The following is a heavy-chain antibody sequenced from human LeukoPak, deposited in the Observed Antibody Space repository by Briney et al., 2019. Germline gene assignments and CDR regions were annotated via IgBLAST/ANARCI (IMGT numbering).Heavy chain of an antibody. CDR1: GFIFSSDD. D-gene: IGHD2-2*01. V-gene: IGHV3-33*05. J-gene: IGHJ4*02. CDR2: IQSNGRNK. CDR3: AGESEGGTGTSCPDY. Sequence: GGSLRLSCAASGFIFSSDDMHWVRQAPGKGLEWVAGIQSNGRNKYYVDSVKGRFAIPRDNSKSTLYLQVNSLRVEDTALYYCAGESEGGTGTSCPDYWGQGTLVTVSS.